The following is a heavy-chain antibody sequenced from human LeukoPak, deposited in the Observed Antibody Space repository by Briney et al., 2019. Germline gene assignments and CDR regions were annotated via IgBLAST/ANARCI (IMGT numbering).Heavy chain of an antibody. J-gene: IGHJ5*02. Sequence: PSETLSLTCTVSGGSISSGDYYWSWIRQPPGKGLEWIGYIYYSGSTYYNPSLKSRVTISVDTSKNQFSLKLSSVTAADTAVYYCAGTRPDYDSSGYKFDPWGQGTLVTVSS. V-gene: IGHV4-30-4*01. D-gene: IGHD3-22*01. CDR3: AGTRPDYDSSGYKFDP. CDR2: IYYSGST. CDR1: GGSISSGDYY.